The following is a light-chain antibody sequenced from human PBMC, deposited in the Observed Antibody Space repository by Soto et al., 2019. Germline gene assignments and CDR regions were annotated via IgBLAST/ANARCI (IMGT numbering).Light chain of an antibody. CDR3: ETWDSNTHVI. CDR2: LEGSGSY. Sequence: QSVLTQSSSASASLGSSVKLTCTLSSGHSGYIIAWHQQQPGKAPRYLMKLEGSGSYNKGSGVPDRFSGSSSGADRYLTISNLQFEDEADYYYETWDSNTHVIFGGGTKLTVL. CDR1: SGHSGYI. J-gene: IGLJ2*01. V-gene: IGLV4-60*02.